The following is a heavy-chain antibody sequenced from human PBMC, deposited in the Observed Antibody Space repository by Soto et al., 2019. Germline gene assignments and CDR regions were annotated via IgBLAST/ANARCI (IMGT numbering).Heavy chain of an antibody. CDR2: INHSGST. CDR3: ARGGGDYHYDY. V-gene: IGHV4-34*01. D-gene: IGHD3-16*01. CDR1: GGSFSGYY. Sequence: SETLSLTCAGYGGSFSGYYWSGIRQPPGKGLEWIGEINHSGSTNYNPSLKSRVTISVDTSKNQFSLKLSSVTAADTAVYYCARGGGDYHYDYWGQGTLVTVSS. J-gene: IGHJ4*02.